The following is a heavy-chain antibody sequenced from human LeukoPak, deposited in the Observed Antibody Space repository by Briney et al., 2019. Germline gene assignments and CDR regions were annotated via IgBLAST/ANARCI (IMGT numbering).Heavy chain of an antibody. D-gene: IGHD3-10*01. J-gene: IGHJ4*02. CDR1: GYTFTSYD. CDR2: TNPNSGNT. V-gene: IGHV1-8*01. CDR3: ARCRAMVRGAFDY. Sequence: GASVTVSCKASGYTFTSYDINWVRQAPGQGLEWMGWTNPNSGNTGYAQKFQGRVTMTRNTSISTAYMELSSLRSEDTAVYYCARCRAMVRGAFDYWGQGTLVTVSS.